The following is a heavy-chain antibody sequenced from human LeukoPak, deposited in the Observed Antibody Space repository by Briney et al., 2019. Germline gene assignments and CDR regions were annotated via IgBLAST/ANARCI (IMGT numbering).Heavy chain of an antibody. CDR1: GFSFRSYE. Sequence: GGSLRLSCAASGFSFRSYEMNWVRQPPGKGLERVSYISGSGSIIYYADSVKGRFTVSRDNSKNSLYRQMNNLRAEATAVYYCAREDSDYSNYDFWGQGTLVTVSS. CDR3: AREDSDYSNYDF. J-gene: IGHJ4*02. CDR2: ISGSGSII. V-gene: IGHV3-48*03. D-gene: IGHD4-11*01.